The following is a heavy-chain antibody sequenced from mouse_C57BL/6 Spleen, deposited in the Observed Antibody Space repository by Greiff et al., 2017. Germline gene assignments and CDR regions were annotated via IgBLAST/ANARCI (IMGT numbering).Heavy chain of an antibody. CDR3: AKGGGNYGSSYDYAMDY. CDR2: IWGDGST. Sequence: VKVVESGPGLVAPSQSLSITCTVSGFSLTSYGVSWVRQPPGKGLEWLGVIWGDGSTNYHSALISRLSISKDNSKSQVFLKLNSLQTDDTATYYCAKGGGNYGSSYDYAMDYWGQGTSVTVSS. CDR1: GFSLTSYG. D-gene: IGHD1-1*01. V-gene: IGHV2-3*01. J-gene: IGHJ4*01.